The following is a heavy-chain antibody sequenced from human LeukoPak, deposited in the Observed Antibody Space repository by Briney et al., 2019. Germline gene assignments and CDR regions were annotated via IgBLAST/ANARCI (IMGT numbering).Heavy chain of an antibody. CDR2: IKQDGSEK. V-gene: IGHV3-7*01. J-gene: IGHJ4*02. Sequence: GGSLRLSCAASGFTFSSYWMSWVPQAPGKGLEWVANIKQDGSEKYYVDSVKGRFTISRDNAKNSLYLQMKTLRVEDTAVYYCGRAQEVDYWGQGTLVTVSS. CDR3: GRAQEVDY. CDR1: GFTFSSYW.